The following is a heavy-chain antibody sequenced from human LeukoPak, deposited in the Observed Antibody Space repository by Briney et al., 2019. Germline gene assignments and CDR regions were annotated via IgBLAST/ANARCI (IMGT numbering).Heavy chain of an antibody. J-gene: IGHJ5*02. CDR2: IYYSGST. D-gene: IGHD2-21*02. Sequence: PSETLSLTCTVSGGSISSSSYYWGWIRQPPGKGLEWIGSIYYSGSTYYNPSLKSRVTISVDTSKNQFSLKLSSVTAADTAVYYCASSAPYCGGDCYGFDPWGQRTLVTVSS. V-gene: IGHV4-39*01. CDR1: GGSISSSSYY. CDR3: ASSAPYCGGDCYGFDP.